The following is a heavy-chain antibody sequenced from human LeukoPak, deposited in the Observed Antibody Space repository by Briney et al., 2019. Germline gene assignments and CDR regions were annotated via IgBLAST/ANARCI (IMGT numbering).Heavy chain of an antibody. D-gene: IGHD5-12*01. CDR2: IYYSGST. CDR1: GGSISSYY. V-gene: IGHV4-59*01. J-gene: IGHJ4*02. CDR3: ARGFRGGYVSPFDY. Sequence: ASETLSLTCTVSGGSISSYYWSWIRQPPGKGLEWIGYIYYSGSTNYNPSLKSRVTISVDTSKNQFSLKLSSVTAADTAVYYCARGFRGGYVSPFDYWGQGTLVTVSS.